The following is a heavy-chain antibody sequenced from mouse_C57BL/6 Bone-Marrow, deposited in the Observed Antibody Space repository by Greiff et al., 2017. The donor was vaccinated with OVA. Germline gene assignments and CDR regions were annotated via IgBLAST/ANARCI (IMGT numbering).Heavy chain of an antibody. CDR2: IDPETGGT. Sequence: QVQLKESGAELVRPGASVTLSCKASGYTFTDYEMHWVKQTPVHGLEWIGAIDPETGGTAYNQKFKGKAILTADKSSSTAYMELRSLTSEDSAVYYCTRDYYGSSYGAYWGQGTLVTVSA. J-gene: IGHJ3*01. CDR1: GYTFTDYE. D-gene: IGHD1-1*01. V-gene: IGHV1-15*01. CDR3: TRDYYGSSYGAY.